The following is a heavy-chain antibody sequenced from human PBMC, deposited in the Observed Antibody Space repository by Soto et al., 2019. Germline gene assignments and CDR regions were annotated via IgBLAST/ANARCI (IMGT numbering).Heavy chain of an antibody. CDR2: ISSSGYT. D-gene: IGHD4-17*01. V-gene: IGHV4-4*08. CDR3: ASLHGARFDP. Sequence: PSETLSITCTVSGGSISTNYWSWIRQPPGKGLEWIGYISSSGYTNYNASLKSRITISIDASKNQFSLKLTSVTFADTAVYYCASLHGARFDPWGQGTLVTVSS. J-gene: IGHJ5*02. CDR1: GGSISTNY.